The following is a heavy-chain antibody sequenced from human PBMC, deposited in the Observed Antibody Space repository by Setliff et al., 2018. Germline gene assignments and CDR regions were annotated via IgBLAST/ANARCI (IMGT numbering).Heavy chain of an antibody. Sequence: GSLRLSCVASGFTISNYWMAWVRQAPGKGLEWVADIRQDGTNKYYVDSVKGRFTISRDNAKNSLYLQMNSLRAADTAVYYCARGVSSVSWTPRYWGRGILVTVSS. V-gene: IGHV3-7*03. J-gene: IGHJ4*02. D-gene: IGHD6-19*01. CDR3: ARGVSSVSWTPRY. CDR1: GFTISNYW. CDR2: IRQDGTNK.